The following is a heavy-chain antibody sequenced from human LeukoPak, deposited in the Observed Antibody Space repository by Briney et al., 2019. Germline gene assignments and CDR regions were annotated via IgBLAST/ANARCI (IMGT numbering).Heavy chain of an antibody. CDR2: IIPIFGTA. V-gene: IGHV1-69*13. Sequence: SVKVSCKASGGTFSSYAISWVRQAPGQGLEWMGGIIPIFGTANYAQKFQGRVTITADESTSTAYMELSSLRSEDTAVYYCARNARALFGEFFSYFDYWGQGTLVTVSS. J-gene: IGHJ4*02. CDR3: ARNARALFGEFFSYFDY. D-gene: IGHD3-10*02. CDR1: GGTFSSYA.